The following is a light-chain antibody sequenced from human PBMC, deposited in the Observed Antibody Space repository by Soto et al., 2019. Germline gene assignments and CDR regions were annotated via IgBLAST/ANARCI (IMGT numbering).Light chain of an antibody. CDR3: QQYGTSPT. CDR2: GAS. Sequence: EIVLTQSPGTLSLSPGERATLSCRARQSVTSTYLAWYQQKPGQAPRLLIYGASSRATGLPDRFSGSGSGTDFTLTISRLEPEDFAVYYCQQYGTSPTFGGGTKVEIK. CDR1: QSVTSTY. J-gene: IGKJ4*01. V-gene: IGKV3-20*01.